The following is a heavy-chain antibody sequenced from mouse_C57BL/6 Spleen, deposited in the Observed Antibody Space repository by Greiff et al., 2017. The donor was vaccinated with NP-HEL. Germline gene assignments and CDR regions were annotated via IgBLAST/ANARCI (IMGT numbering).Heavy chain of an antibody. V-gene: IGHV1-42*01. J-gene: IGHJ3*01. CDR3: ASGTTVVPFAY. CDR1: GYSFTGYY. D-gene: IGHD1-1*01. CDR2: INPSTGGT. Sequence: EVQLQQSGPELVKPGASVKISCKASGYSFTGYYMNWVKQSPGQSLEWIGDINPSTGGTTYNQKFKGKATLTVDTSSSTAYMQLKSLTSEDSAVYYCASGTTVVPFAYWGQGTLVTVSA.